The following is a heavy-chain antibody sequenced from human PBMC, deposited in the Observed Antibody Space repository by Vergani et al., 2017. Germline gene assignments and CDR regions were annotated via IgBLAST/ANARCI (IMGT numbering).Heavy chain of an antibody. CDR1: GFTFDDYT. D-gene: IGHD6-19*01. J-gene: IGHJ6*02. V-gene: IGHV3-43*01. Sequence: EVQLVESGGVVVQPGGSLRLSCAASGFTFDDYTMHWVRQAPGKGLEWVPLISWDGGSTYYADSVKGRFTISRDNSKNSLYLQMNRLRTEDTALYYCVKDISGWLEYYYYYYGMDVWNQGTTVTVSS. CDR3: VKDISGWLEYYYYYYGMDV. CDR2: ISWDGGST.